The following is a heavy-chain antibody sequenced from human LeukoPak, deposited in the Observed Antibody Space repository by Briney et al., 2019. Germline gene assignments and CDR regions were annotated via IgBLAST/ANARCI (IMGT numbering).Heavy chain of an antibody. CDR2: IYHSGST. CDR3: ARHESWVTGD. V-gene: IGHV4-38-2*01. CDR1: GYSISSGYY. D-gene: IGHD7-27*01. Sequence: SETLSLTCAVSGYSISSGYYWGWIRQPPGKGLEWFGSIYHSGSTYYNPSLKCRVTISVGTSKHQFSLKLSSVPAADTAVYYCARHESWVTGDWGQGTLVTVSS. J-gene: IGHJ4*02.